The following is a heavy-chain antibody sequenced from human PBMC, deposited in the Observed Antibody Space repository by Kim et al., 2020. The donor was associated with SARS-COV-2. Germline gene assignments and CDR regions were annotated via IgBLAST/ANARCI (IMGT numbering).Heavy chain of an antibody. CDR1: GYTFTMNA. J-gene: IGHJ4*01. D-gene: IGHD3-16*02. CDR2: INTDTGNP. V-gene: IGHV7-4-1*02. CDR3: TRVISGTYRYTDY. Sequence: ASVKVSCKASGYTFTMNAISWVRQAPGQGLEWMGWINTDTGNPTYAQAFTRRFVFSVDTSVTTAYLQISSLEPEATALYYCTRVISGTYRYTDYWGHGTL.